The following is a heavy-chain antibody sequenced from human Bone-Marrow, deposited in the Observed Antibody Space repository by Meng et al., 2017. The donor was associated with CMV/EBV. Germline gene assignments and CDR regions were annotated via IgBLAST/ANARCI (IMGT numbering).Heavy chain of an antibody. J-gene: IGHJ6*02. V-gene: IGHV1-2*02. D-gene: IGHD6-6*01. CDR3: ARDHRKQLPGDDYYYYGMDV. Sequence: ASVKVSCKASGYTCTGYYMHWVRQAPGQGLEWMGWINPNSGGTNYAQKFQGRVTMTRDTSISTAYMELSRLRPDDTAVYYCARDHRKQLPGDDYYYYGMDVWGQGTTVTVSS. CDR2: INPNSGGT. CDR1: GYTCTGYY.